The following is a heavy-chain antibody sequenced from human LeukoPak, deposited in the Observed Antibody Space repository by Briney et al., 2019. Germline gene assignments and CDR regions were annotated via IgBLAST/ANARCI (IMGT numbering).Heavy chain of an antibody. CDR3: LKMGTIKGHSYDMDV. J-gene: IGHJ6*02. CDR2: IYSGGST. V-gene: IGHV3-53*01. CDR1: GFTVSGKY. D-gene: IGHD5-24*01. Sequence: GGSRRLSCAASGFTVSGKYMGGVRQAPGKGLDFVSVIYSGGSTYYPESVMGRFTTSRDNSKNTLYLQMDSLRAVDRAVYYCLKMGTIKGHSYDMDVWGQGTTVTVAS.